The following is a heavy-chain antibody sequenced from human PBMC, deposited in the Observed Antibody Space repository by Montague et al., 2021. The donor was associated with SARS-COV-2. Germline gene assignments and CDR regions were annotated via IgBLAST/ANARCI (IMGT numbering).Heavy chain of an antibody. CDR3: SRGGVGVVIIPYYYYYMDV. CDR2: IHYSGST. CDR1: GGSVSSSNYY. V-gene: IGHV4-39*01. D-gene: IGHD3-3*01. Sequence: SETLSLTCTVSGGSVSSSNYYWGWIRQPPGKGLEWIGSIHYSGSTYYKPSLKSRVTISLDTSKNQFSLKLTSVTAADTAVYYCSRGGVGVVIIPYYYYYMDVWGKGTTVTVSS. J-gene: IGHJ6*03.